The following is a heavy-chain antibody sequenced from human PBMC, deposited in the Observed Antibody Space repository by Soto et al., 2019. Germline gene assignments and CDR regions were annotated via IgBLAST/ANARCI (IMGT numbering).Heavy chain of an antibody. CDR2: IYYSGST. V-gene: IGHV4-59*08. J-gene: IGHJ5*02. CDR3: ASFIAAAPYNWFDP. CDR1: GGSISSYY. D-gene: IGHD6-13*01. Sequence: SETLSLTCTVSGGSISSYYLSWIRQPPGKGLEWIGYIYYSGSTNYNPSLKSRVTISVDTSKNQFSLKLSSVTAADTAVYYCASFIAAAPYNWFDPWGQGTLVTVSS.